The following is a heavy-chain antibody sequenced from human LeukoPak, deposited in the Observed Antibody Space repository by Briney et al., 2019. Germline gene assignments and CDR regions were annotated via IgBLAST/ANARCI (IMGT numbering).Heavy chain of an antibody. CDR3: AKALRAYSYDY. CDR1: RFTFTDYG. V-gene: IGHV3-33*06. CDR2: IWYDGSHE. J-gene: IGHJ4*02. D-gene: IGHD5-18*01. Sequence: GGSLRLSCAASRFTFTDYGMHWVRQAPGKGLEWVAAIWYDGSHENNADSVKGRFTISRDISKNTLYLQLNSLRVEDTAVYYCAKALRAYSYDYWGQGALATVSS.